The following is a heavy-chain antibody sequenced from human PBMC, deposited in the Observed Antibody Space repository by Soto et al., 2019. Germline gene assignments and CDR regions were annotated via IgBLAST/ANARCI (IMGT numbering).Heavy chain of an antibody. Sequence: GESLKISCKGSGYSFTSYLISWVRQMPGKGLEWMGIIYPGDSNTRYSPSLQGQVTISVDKSISTAYLQWSSLKATDTAMYYCARHAYDFWSGHPNPRYYYGMDVWGQGTTVTVSS. J-gene: IGHJ6*02. CDR2: IYPGDSNT. CDR1: GYSFTSYL. D-gene: IGHD3-3*01. V-gene: IGHV5-51*01. CDR3: ARHAYDFWSGHPNPRYYYGMDV.